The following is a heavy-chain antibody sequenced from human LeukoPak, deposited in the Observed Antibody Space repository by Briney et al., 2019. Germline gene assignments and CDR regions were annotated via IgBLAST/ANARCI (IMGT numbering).Heavy chain of an antibody. CDR1: GFTFGDYA. CDR2: IRSKAYGGTT. Sequence: GGSLRLSCTASGFTFGDYAMSWVRQAPGKGLGWVGFIRSKAYGGTTEYAASVKGRFTISRDDSKSIAYLQMNSLKTEDTAVYYCTRDRYSYGYGPYFDYWGQGTLVTVSS. D-gene: IGHD5-18*01. J-gene: IGHJ4*02. V-gene: IGHV3-49*04. CDR3: TRDRYSYGYGPYFDY.